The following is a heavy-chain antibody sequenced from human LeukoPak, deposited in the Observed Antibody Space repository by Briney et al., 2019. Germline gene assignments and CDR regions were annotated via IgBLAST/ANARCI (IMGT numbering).Heavy chain of an antibody. CDR3: ARALRGIAARLYPY. J-gene: IGHJ4*02. CDR1: GGSFSGYY. V-gene: IGHV4-34*01. CDR2: INHSGST. D-gene: IGHD6-6*01. Sequence: SETLSLTCAVYGGSFSGYYWSWIRQPPGKGLEWIGEINHSGSTNYNTSLKSRVTISVDTSKNQFSLKLSSVTAADTAVYYCARALRGIAARLYPYWGQGTLVTVSS.